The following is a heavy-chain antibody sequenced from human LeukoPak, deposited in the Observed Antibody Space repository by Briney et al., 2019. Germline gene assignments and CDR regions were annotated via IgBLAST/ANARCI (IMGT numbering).Heavy chain of an antibody. CDR2: ISSSSSYI. Sequence: AGGSLRLSCAASGFTFSSYSMNWVRQAPGKWLEWVSSISSSSSYIYYADSVKGRFTISRDNAKNSLYLQMNSLRAEDTAVYYCAGGSQGIAVAGIWFDPWGQGTLVTVSS. V-gene: IGHV3-21*01. CDR3: AGGSQGIAVAGIWFDP. D-gene: IGHD6-19*01. CDR1: GFTFSSYS. J-gene: IGHJ5*02.